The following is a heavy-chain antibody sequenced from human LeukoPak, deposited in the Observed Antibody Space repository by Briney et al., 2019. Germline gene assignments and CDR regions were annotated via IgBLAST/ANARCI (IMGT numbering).Heavy chain of an antibody. J-gene: IGHJ5*02. CDR3: ARGVVPAAANWFDP. D-gene: IGHD2-2*01. Sequence: SETLSLTCAVSGGSISSGGYSWSWIRQPPGKGLEWIGYIYHSGSTYYNPSLKSRVTISVDRSKNQFSLELSSVTAADTAVYYCARGVVPAAANWFDPWGQGTLVTVSS. CDR2: IYHSGST. V-gene: IGHV4-30-2*01. CDR1: GGSISSGGYS.